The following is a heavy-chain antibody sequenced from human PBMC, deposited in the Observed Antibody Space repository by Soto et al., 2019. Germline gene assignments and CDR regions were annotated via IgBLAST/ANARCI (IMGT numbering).Heavy chain of an antibody. J-gene: IGHJ4*02. CDR2: VSGSGGTT. CDR3: AKGPHSSGWPYFDY. V-gene: IGHV3-23*01. CDR1: GNTFSTYA. Sequence: GAPLSLSDPSSGNTFSTYAMICVRQTPGKGLEWVSTVSGSGGTTYYADSVKGRFTISRDNSENTLYLQMISLRAEDMAIYYCAKGPHSSGWPYFDYWGQGALVSVSS. D-gene: IGHD6-19*01.